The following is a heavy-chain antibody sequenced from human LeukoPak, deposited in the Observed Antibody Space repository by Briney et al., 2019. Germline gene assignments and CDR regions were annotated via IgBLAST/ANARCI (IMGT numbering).Heavy chain of an antibody. Sequence: SETLSLTCTVSGDSINSGGYYWIWIRQFPGKGPDWIGYIYHSGDTYYNPSLQSRLVMSVDTSNNQFSLALSSVTAADTALYYCARAGVGRRYFFGLDVWGPGTTVTVSS. CDR1: GDSINSGGYY. V-gene: IGHV4-31*03. D-gene: IGHD3-3*01. J-gene: IGHJ6*02. CDR3: ARAGVGRRYFFGLDV. CDR2: IYHSGDT.